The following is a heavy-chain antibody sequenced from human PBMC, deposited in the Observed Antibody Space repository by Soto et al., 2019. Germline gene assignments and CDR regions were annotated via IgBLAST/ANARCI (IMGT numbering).Heavy chain of an antibody. J-gene: IGHJ4*02. CDR2: INHSGST. CDR3: ARSGEELELDY. Sequence: SETLSLTCAVYGGSFSGYYWSWIRQPPGKGLEWIGEINHSGSTNYNPSLKSRVTISVDTSKNQFSLKLSSVTAADTAVYYCARSGEELELDYWGQGTLVTVSS. D-gene: IGHD1-7*01. V-gene: IGHV4-34*01. CDR1: GGSFSGYY.